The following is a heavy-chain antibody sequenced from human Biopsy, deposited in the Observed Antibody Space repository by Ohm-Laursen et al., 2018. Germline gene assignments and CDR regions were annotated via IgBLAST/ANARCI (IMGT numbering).Heavy chain of an antibody. D-gene: IGHD3-22*01. CDR2: IFYRGST. Sequence: GTLSLTCTVSGGSISNNNYYWGWIRQPPGKGLEGIGSIFYRGSTHYKPSLKSRVKISVDTSKNQFSLKLNSVTAADTAVYYCARYYDTSGYYYVSWGQGTLVTVSS. V-gene: IGHV4-39*01. J-gene: IGHJ5*02. CDR3: ARYYDTSGYYYVS. CDR1: GGSISNNNYY.